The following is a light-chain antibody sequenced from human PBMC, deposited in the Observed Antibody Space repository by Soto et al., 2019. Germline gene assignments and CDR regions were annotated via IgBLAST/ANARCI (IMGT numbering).Light chain of an antibody. CDR3: SSYTSSNTPYV. V-gene: IGLV2-14*01. J-gene: IGLJ1*01. Sequence: QSVLTQPVSVSGSPGQSITISCTGSSSDVGAYNFVSWYQHHPGKAPKLILYEVTTHPSGVSSRFSGSKSGNTASLTISGLQADDEANYYCSSYTSSNTPYVFGTGTKVTVL. CDR2: EVT. CDR1: SSDVGAYNF.